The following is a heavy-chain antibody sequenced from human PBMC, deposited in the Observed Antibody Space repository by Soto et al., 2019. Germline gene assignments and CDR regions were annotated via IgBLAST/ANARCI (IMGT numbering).Heavy chain of an antibody. D-gene: IGHD2-15*01. V-gene: IGHV1-18*01. CDR1: GYTFTSYG. J-gene: IGHJ4*02. CDR2: ISAYNGNT. CDR3: ARDSRTQRYCSGGSCYYESFDY. Sequence: QVQLVQSGAEVKKPGASVKVSCKASGYTFTSYGISWVRQAPGQGLEWMGWISAYNGNTNYAPKLQGRVTMTTDTSTSTAYMELRSLRADDTAVYYCARDSRTQRYCSGGSCYYESFDYCGQGTLVTVSS.